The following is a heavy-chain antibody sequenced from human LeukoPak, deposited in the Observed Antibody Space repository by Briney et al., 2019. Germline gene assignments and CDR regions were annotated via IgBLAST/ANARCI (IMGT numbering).Heavy chain of an antibody. CDR1: GFTFSSYA. D-gene: IGHD6-19*01. CDR3: VKDRVAGRDYYYGMDV. V-gene: IGHV3-64D*06. Sequence: PGGSLRLSCAASGFTFSSYAMHWVRQAPGKGLEYVSAISSNGGSTYYADSVKGRFTISRDNSKNTLYLQMSSLRAEDTAVYYCVKDRVAGRDYYYGMDVWGKGTTVTVSS. J-gene: IGHJ6*04. CDR2: ISSNGGST.